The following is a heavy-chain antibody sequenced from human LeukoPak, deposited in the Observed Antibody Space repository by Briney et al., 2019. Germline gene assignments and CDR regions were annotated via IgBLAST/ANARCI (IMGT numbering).Heavy chain of an antibody. CDR1: GYTLTELS. Sequence: ASVKVSCKVSGYTLTELSMHWVRQAPGKGLEWVGGCDPEDGETIYAQRFQGRVTMTEDTSTDTAYVELSSLRSEDTAVYYCATLHYSYCGGDCYGAIYFDYWGQGTLVTVSS. CDR3: ATLHYSYCGGDCYGAIYFDY. CDR2: CDPEDGET. D-gene: IGHD2-21*02. J-gene: IGHJ4*02. V-gene: IGHV1-24*01.